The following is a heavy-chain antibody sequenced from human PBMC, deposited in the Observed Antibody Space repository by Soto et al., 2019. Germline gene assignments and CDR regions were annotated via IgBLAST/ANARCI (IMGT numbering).Heavy chain of an antibody. CDR1: GFTFSSYG. CDR2: IWYDGSNK. D-gene: IGHD6-19*01. J-gene: IGHJ5*02. Sequence: GGSLRLSCAASGFTFSSYGMHWVRQAPGKGLEWVAVIWYDGSNKYYADSVKGRFTISRDNSKNTLYLQMNSLRAEDTAVYYCARGGSSVAGTKPNWFDPWGQGTLVTVSS. V-gene: IGHV3-33*01. CDR3: ARGGSSVAGTKPNWFDP.